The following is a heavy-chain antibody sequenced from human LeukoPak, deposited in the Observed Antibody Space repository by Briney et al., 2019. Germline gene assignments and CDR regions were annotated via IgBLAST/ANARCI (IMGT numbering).Heavy chain of an antibody. D-gene: IGHD1-26*01. CDR1: GFTFSSYS. CDR3: ARSGSYFPLMHYFDY. J-gene: IGHJ4*02. Sequence: GGSLKLSCAASGFTFSSYSMNRVRQAPGKGLEWVSSISSSSSYIYYADSVKGRFTISRDNAKNSLYLQMNSLRAEDTAVYYCARSGSYFPLMHYFDYWGQGTLVTVSS. V-gene: IGHV3-21*01. CDR2: ISSSSSYI.